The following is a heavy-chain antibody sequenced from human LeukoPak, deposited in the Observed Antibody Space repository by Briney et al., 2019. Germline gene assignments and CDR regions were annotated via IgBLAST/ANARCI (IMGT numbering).Heavy chain of an antibody. CDR3: ARVSVGATMLAYFDY. CDR2: INPSGGNT. CDR1: GYTFTSYY. Sequence: APVKVSCKASGYTFTSYYMHWVRQAPGQGLEWMGIINPSGGNTDYAQKFQGRVTMTRDMSTSTVYMELSSLRSEDTAMYYCARVSVGATMLAYFDYWGQGTLVTVSS. V-gene: IGHV1-46*01. D-gene: IGHD1-26*01. J-gene: IGHJ4*02.